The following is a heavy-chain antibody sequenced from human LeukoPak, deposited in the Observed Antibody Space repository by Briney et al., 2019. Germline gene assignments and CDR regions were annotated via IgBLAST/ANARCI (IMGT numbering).Heavy chain of an antibody. CDR2: IYTGGDT. Sequence: GGSLRLSCAASGFTVSSNYMSWARQAPGKGLEWVSGIYTGGDTYYADSVKDRFTISRDNSKNTLYLQMNSLRAEDTAVYYCTKGLWAGVSAARDWGQGTLVTVSS. CDR1: GFTVSSNY. V-gene: IGHV3-66*01. CDR3: TKGLWAGVSAARD. J-gene: IGHJ4*02. D-gene: IGHD3-10*01.